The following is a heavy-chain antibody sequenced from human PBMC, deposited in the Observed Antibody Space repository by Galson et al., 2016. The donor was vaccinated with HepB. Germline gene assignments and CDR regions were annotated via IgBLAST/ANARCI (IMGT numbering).Heavy chain of an antibody. CDR3: AHRMRGPADY. CDR2: IYWDDDK. CDR1: GFSLASTGVG. V-gene: IGHV2-5*02. J-gene: IGHJ4*01. Sequence: PALVKPTQTLTLTCTFSGFSLASTGVGVGWVRQPPGKALEWLAIIYWDDDKRYSPSLKSRLTITKDTSNNQVVLTMTNMDPVDTGTYYCAHRMRGPADYWGHGTLVTVSS.